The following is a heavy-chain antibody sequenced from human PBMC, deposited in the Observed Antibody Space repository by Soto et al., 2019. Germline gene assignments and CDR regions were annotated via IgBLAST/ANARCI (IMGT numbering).Heavy chain of an antibody. J-gene: IGHJ4*02. CDR2: INHSGST. Sequence: SETLSLTCAVYGGSFSGYYWSWIRQPPGKGLEWIGEINHSGSTNYNPSLKSRVTISVDTSKNQFSLKLSSVTAADTAVYYCARGVMTTVTRNFDYWGQGTLVTVSS. CDR1: GGSFSGYY. D-gene: IGHD4-17*01. V-gene: IGHV4-34*01. CDR3: ARGVMTTVTRNFDY.